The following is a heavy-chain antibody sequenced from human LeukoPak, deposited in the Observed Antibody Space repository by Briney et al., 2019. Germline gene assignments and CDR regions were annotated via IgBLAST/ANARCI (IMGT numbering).Heavy chain of an antibody. CDR3: ASGPADRGGY. J-gene: IGHJ4*02. V-gene: IGHV3-21*01. CDR2: ISSSSSYI. Sequence: GGSLRLSCAASGFTFSSYSMNWVRHAPGKGLEWVSSISSSSSYIYYADSVKGRFTISRDNAKNSLYLQMNSLRAEDTAVYYCASGPADRGGYWGQGTLVTVSS. CDR1: GFTFSSYS. D-gene: IGHD1-14*01.